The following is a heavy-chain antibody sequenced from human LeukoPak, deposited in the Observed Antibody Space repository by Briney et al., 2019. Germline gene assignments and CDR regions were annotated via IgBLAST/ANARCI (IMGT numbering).Heavy chain of an antibody. J-gene: IGHJ5*02. CDR3: ARFSTVTRKGSWFDP. Sequence: PGGSLRLSCAASGFTFSSYSMNWVRQAPGKGLEWVSSISSSSSYIYYADSVKGRFTISRDNAKNSLYLQMNSLRAEDTAVYYCARFSTVTRKGSWFDPWGQGTLVTVSS. CDR2: ISSSSSYI. CDR1: GFTFSSYS. V-gene: IGHV3-21*01. D-gene: IGHD4-17*01.